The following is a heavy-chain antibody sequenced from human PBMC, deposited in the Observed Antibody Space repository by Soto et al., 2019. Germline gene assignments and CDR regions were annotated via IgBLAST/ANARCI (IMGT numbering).Heavy chain of an antibody. V-gene: IGHV4-59*08. J-gene: IGHJ5*02. Sequence: SETLSLTCAVFGWSFRGYYLSWIRQPPGKRLKGIGYVFFSGSTNYNPSLKSRVTISVDTSKNQFSLKLSSVTAADSAVYYCARETYGDYVGYFDPWGQGIQVTVSS. CDR2: VFFSGST. CDR1: GWSFRGYY. D-gene: IGHD4-17*01. CDR3: ARETYGDYVGYFDP.